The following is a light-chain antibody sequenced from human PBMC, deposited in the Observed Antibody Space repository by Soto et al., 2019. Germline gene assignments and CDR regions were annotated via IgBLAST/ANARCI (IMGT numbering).Light chain of an antibody. CDR2: GAS. Sequence: EIVLTQSPGTLSLSPGERATLSCRASQSVSNNYLAWYQQKPGQAPRLLIYGASNRATGIPDRFSGSGSGTDFPLTISRLEHEYFAVYYCQQYGSSGTFGQGTKVEIK. CDR3: QQYGSSGT. V-gene: IGKV3-20*01. CDR1: QSVSNNY. J-gene: IGKJ1*01.